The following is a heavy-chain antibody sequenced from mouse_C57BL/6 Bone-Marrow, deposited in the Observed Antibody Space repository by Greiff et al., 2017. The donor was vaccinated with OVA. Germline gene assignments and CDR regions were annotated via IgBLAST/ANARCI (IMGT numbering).Heavy chain of an antibody. CDR3: ARIHYYYGSSLDY. CDR1: GFSLTSYG. V-gene: IGHV2-2*01. CDR2: IWSGGST. J-gene: IGHJ2*01. D-gene: IGHD1-1*01. Sequence: VQLQQSGPGLVQPSQSLSITCTVSGFSLTSYGVHWVRQSPGKGLEWLGVIWSGGSTDYNAAFISRLSISKDNSKSQVFFKMTSLQADDTAIYYCARIHYYYGSSLDYWGQGTTLTVSS.